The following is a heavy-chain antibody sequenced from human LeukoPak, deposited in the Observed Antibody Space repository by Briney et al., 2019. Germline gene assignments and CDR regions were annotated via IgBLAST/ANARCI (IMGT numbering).Heavy chain of an antibody. V-gene: IGHV3-48*01. CDR3: ARDRYDSSGYYGGDFDY. CDR2: ISSSSSTI. Sequence: GSLRLSCAASGFTFSSYSINWVRQAPGKGLEWVSYISSSSSTIYYADSVKGRFTISRDNAKNSLYLQMNSLRAEDTAVYYCARDRYDSSGYYGGDFDYWGQGTLVTVSS. CDR1: GFTFSSYS. D-gene: IGHD3-22*01. J-gene: IGHJ4*02.